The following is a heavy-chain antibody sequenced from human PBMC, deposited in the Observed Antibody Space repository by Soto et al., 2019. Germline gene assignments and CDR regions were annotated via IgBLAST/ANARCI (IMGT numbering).Heavy chain of an antibody. CDR3: ARDDFYTENGFDY. CDR1: GFTFSGHG. V-gene: IGHV3-33*01. J-gene: IGHJ4*02. CDR2: IVRDGRKQ. Sequence: QVQLVESGGGVVQPGSSLRLLCEASGFTFSGHGMHWVRQAPGKGLEWLAVIVRDGRKQAYADSVKGRFTISRDNSKNTLSLQMNSLRDEDTALYYCARDDFYTENGFDYWGLGPL. D-gene: IGHD2-21*01.